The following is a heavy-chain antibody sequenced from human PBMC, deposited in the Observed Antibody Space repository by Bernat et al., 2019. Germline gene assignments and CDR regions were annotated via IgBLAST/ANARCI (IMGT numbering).Heavy chain of an antibody. CDR2: IYHSGST. CDR1: GYSISSGSY. D-gene: IGHD3-3*01. CDR3: ARDAYDFWSGYYPNHYFDF. J-gene: IGHJ4*02. V-gene: IGHV4-38-2*02. Sequence: QVQLQESGPGLVKPSETLSLTCAVSGYSISSGSYWGWIRQPPGKGPEWIGSIYHSGSTYYKPSLKSRVTLSVDTSKNQFSLRLSSVTAADTAVYYCARDAYDFWSGYYPNHYFDFWGQGTLVTVSS.